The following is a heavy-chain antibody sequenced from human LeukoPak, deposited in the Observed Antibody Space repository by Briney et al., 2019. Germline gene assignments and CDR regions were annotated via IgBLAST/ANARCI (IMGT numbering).Heavy chain of an antibody. CDR3: ASVPAATTDV. D-gene: IGHD2-2*01. V-gene: IGHV3-48*03. Sequence: GGSLRLSCAASGFTFSSYEMNWVRQAPGKGLEWVSYISSSGSTIYYADSVKGRFTISRDNAKNSLYLQMNGLRAEDTAVYYCASVPAATTDVWGKGTTVTVSS. J-gene: IGHJ6*04. CDR2: ISSSGSTI. CDR1: GFTFSSYE.